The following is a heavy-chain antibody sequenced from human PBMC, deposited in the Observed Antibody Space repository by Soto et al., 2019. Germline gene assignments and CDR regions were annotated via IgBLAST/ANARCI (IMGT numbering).Heavy chain of an antibody. CDR1: GFTFSSYA. CDR3: AKDPENLRWVDWCDT. V-gene: IGHV3-23*01. J-gene: IGHJ5*02. CDR2: ISGSGGST. D-gene: IGHD4-17*01. Sequence: EVQLLESGGGLLQPGGSLRLSCADSGFTFSSYAMSWVRQATGKGLEWVSAISGSGGSTYYADYVKGRFTISRDNSKTTLSLQMNSLRAEDTGVYYCAKDPENLRWVDWCDTWGQGTLVTVSS.